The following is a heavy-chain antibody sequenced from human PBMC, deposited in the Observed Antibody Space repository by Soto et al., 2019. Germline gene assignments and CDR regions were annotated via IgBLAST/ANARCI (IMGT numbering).Heavy chain of an antibody. CDR2: IIPIFGTA. CDR1: GGTFSIYA. D-gene: IGHD5-18*01. CDR3: ARDRGPSRGYSYGTLGLNWFDP. J-gene: IGHJ5*02. V-gene: IGHV1-69*13. Sequence: ASVKVSCKASGGTFSIYAISWVRQAPGQGLEWMGGIIPIFGTANYAQKFQGRVTITADESTSTAYMELSSLRSEDTAVYYCARDRGPSRGYSYGTLGLNWFDPWGQGTLVTVSS.